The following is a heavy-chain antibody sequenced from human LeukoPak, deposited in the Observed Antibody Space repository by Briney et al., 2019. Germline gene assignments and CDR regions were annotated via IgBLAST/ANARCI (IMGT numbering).Heavy chain of an antibody. J-gene: IGHJ4*02. CDR3: ARGSDTAMVLFSCFDY. Sequence: GGSLRLSCAASGFTFSSYSMNWVRQAPGKGLEWVSSISSSSSYIYYADSVKGRFTISRDNARKSLYLQMNTLRAEDTAVYYCARGSDTAMVLFSCFDYWGQGTLVTVSS. V-gene: IGHV3-21*01. D-gene: IGHD5-18*01. CDR1: GFTFSSYS. CDR2: ISSSSSYI.